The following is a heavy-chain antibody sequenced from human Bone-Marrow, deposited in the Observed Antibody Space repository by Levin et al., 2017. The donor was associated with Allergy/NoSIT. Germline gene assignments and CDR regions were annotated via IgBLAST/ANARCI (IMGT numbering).Heavy chain of an antibody. CDR3: ARDCWTNPVVTATDDYYYGMDV. CDR2: INTNTGNP. Sequence: ASVKVSCKASGYTFTSYAMNWVRQAPGQGLEWMGWINTNTGNPTYAQGFTGRFVFSLDTSVSTAYLQICSLKAEDTAVYYCARDCWTNPVVTATDDYYYGMDVWGQGTTVTVSS. J-gene: IGHJ6*02. V-gene: IGHV7-4-1*01. CDR1: GYTFTSYA. D-gene: IGHD2-21*02.